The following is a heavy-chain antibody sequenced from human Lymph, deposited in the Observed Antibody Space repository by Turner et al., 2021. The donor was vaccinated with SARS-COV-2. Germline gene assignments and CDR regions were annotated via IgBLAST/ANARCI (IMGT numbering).Heavy chain of an antibody. J-gene: IGHJ4*02. CDR2: IYYSGST. CDR3: ARDYGGNSNYFDY. Sequence: QVQLQESGPGLVEPSQTLSLTCTVSGGSISSGGYYWSWIRQHPGKGLEWIGYIYYSGSTYYNPSLKSRVSISVDTSKNQFSLKLSSVTAADTAVYYCARDYGGNSNYFDYWGQGTLVTVSS. D-gene: IGHD4-17*01. V-gene: IGHV4-31*03. CDR1: GGSISSGGYY.